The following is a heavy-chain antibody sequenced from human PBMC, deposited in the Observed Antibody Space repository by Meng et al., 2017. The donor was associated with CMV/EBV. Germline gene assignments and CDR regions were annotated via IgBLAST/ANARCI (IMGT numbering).Heavy chain of an antibody. J-gene: IGHJ6*02. Sequence: SETLSLTCAVYGGSFSGYYWSWIRQPPGKGLEWIGEINHSESTNYNPSLKSRVTISVDTSKNQFSLKLSSVTAADTAVYYCARGRVSSWYGTSYYYYGMDVWGQGTTVTVSS. D-gene: IGHD6-13*01. CDR3: ARGRVSSWYGTSYYYYGMDV. CDR1: GGSFSGYY. V-gene: IGHV4-34*01. CDR2: INHSEST.